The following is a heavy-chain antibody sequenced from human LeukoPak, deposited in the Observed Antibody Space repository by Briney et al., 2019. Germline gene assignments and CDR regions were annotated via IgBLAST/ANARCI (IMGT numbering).Heavy chain of an antibody. CDR1: GFTFSSYA. D-gene: IGHD3-16*01. Sequence: GGSLRLSCAASGFTFSSYAMHWVRQAPGKGLEYVSAISSNGGSTYYANSVKGRFTISRDNSKNTLYLQMGSLRAEDMAVYYCARALKLTYDYVWGSYPSDYWGQGTLVTVSS. V-gene: IGHV3-64*01. CDR2: ISSNGGST. CDR3: ARALKLTYDYVWGSYPSDY. J-gene: IGHJ4*02.